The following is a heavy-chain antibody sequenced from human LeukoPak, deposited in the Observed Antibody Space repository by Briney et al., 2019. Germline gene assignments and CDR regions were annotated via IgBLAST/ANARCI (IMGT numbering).Heavy chain of an antibody. CDR2: INDNGAGT. J-gene: IGHJ4*02. V-gene: IGHV3-23*01. CDR3: ARDGGFGENQYYFDY. CDR1: GFTFSSYA. D-gene: IGHD3-10*01. Sequence: GRSLRLSCAASGFTFSSYAMSWVRQAPGKGLKWVSTINDNGAGTYYADSVKGRFTISRDNSKNTLYLQMNSLRAEDTAVYYCARDGGFGENQYYFDYWGQGTLVAVSS.